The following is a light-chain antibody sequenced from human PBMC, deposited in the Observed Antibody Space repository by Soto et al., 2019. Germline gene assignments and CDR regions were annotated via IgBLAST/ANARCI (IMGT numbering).Light chain of an antibody. CDR2: GNT. J-gene: IGLJ3*02. Sequence: QSALTQPPSVSGAPGQRVTISCTGSDSNIGAGSDVHWYQQLPGTAPKVLIYGNTFRPSGVPDRFSGSKSGTSASLAITGLQAEDEAVYYCQSYDSSLRVFGGGTKVTVL. CDR3: QSYDSSLRV. CDR1: DSNIGAGSD. V-gene: IGLV1-40*01.